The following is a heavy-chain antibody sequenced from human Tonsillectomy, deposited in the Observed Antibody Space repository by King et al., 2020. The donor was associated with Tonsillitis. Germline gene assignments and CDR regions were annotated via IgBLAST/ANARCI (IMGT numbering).Heavy chain of an antibody. J-gene: IGHJ1*01. CDR1: GFTFSSYW. D-gene: IGHD2-2*02. CDR3: AGDPVAAAAIEYFHY. V-gene: IGHV3-74*01. Sequence: VQLVESGGGLVQPGGSLRLSCAASGFTFSSYWMHWVRQVPGKGLVWVSRINIDGSSTSYADSVKGRFTISRDNAKNMVYLQMNSLIVEDTAVYYCAGDPVAAAAIEYFHYWGQGTLVTVSS. CDR2: INIDGSST.